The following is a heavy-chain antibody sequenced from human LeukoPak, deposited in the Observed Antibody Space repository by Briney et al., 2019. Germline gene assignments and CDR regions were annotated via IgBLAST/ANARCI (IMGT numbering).Heavy chain of an antibody. J-gene: IGHJ4*02. Sequence: GGSLRLSCTGSGFTFGDYAMSWVRQAPGKGLEWVGFIRSKAYGGTTEYAASVKGRFTISRDDSKSIAYLQMNSLKTEDTAVYYCTREEGGYSDYWGQGTLVTVS. CDR2: IRSKAYGGTT. CDR3: TREEGGYSDY. CDR1: GFTFGDYA. D-gene: IGHD5-12*01. V-gene: IGHV3-49*04.